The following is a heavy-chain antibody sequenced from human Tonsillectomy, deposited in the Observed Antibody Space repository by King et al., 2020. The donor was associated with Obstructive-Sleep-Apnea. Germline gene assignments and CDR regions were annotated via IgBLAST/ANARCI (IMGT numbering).Heavy chain of an antibody. V-gene: IGHV5-51*01. CDR3: ARQENKLLWFGELSSYWYFDL. CDR2: IYPGDSDT. Sequence: QLVQSGAEVKKPGESLKISCKGSGYSFTSYWIGWVRQMPGKGLEWMGIIYPGDSDTRYSPSFQGQVTISADKSISTAYLQWSSLKASDTAMYYCARQENKLLWFGELSSYWYFDLWGRGTLVTVSS. J-gene: IGHJ2*01. D-gene: IGHD3-10*01. CDR1: GYSFTSYW.